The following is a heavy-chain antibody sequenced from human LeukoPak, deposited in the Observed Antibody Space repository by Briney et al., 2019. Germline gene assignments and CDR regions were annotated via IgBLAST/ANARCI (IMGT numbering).Heavy chain of an antibody. Sequence: SETLSLTCTVSGDSVSSRNYYWGWIRQSPGKGPEWIASIYYTGSTYCMPSLKSRVTISADTSKNQFSLKLSSVTAADTAVYYCARVGSWGGPPSVWGQGTMVTVSS. CDR1: GDSVSSRNYY. D-gene: IGHD3-10*01. CDR2: IYYTGST. CDR3: ARVGSWGGPPSV. V-gene: IGHV4-39*01. J-gene: IGHJ3*01.